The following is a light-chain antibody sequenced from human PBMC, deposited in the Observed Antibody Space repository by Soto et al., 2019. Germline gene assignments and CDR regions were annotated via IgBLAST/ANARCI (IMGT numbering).Light chain of an antibody. CDR1: QSVPSTY. V-gene: IGKV3-20*01. J-gene: IGKJ3*01. CDR2: GAS. CDR3: QQYGSSPPFT. Sequence: EIVLTQSPGTLSLSPGERATLSCRASQSVPSTYLAWYQQRPGQAPRLLIYGASTSAPGIPDGFSGSGSGIYFTLTVSGLEPEDFAVYFCQQYGSSPPFTFGPGTKVDIK.